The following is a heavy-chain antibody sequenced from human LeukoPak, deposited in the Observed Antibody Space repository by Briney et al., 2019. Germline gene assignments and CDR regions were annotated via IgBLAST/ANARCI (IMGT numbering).Heavy chain of an antibody. CDR3: ARDWLSIYGFGELLYHYGMDV. J-gene: IGHJ6*02. D-gene: IGHD3-10*01. CDR1: GYTFTGYY. V-gene: IGHV1-2*02. Sequence: ASVTVSCKASGYTFTGYYMHWVRQAPGQGLEWMGWINPNSGGTNYAQKFQGRVTMTRDTSISTAYMELSRLRSDDTAVYYCARDWLSIYGFGELLYHYGMDVWGQGTTVTVSS. CDR2: INPNSGGT.